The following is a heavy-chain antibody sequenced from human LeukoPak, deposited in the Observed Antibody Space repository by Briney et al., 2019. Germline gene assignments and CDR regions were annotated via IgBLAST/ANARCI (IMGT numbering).Heavy chain of an antibody. CDR1: GFTFSSYA. Sequence: GSLRLSCAASGFTFSSYAMSWVRQAPGKGLEWVSAISGSGGSTYYADSVKGRFTISRDNSKNTLYLQMNSLRAEDTAVYYCARAYSSGWYGVGYGMDVWGQGTTVTVSS. V-gene: IGHV3-23*01. CDR3: ARAYSSGWYGVGYGMDV. CDR2: ISGSGGST. D-gene: IGHD6-19*01. J-gene: IGHJ6*02.